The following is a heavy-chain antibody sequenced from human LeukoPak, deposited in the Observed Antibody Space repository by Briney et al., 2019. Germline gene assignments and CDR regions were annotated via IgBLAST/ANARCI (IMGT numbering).Heavy chain of an antibody. CDR2: ISSSGSTI. CDR3: AELGITMIGGV. CDR1: GFTFSSYE. V-gene: IGHV3-48*03. J-gene: IGHJ6*04. Sequence: PGGSLRLSCAASGFTFSSYEINSVRQAPGKGLGLVSYISSSGSTIYYADSVKGRFTISRDNAKNSLYLQMNSLRAEDTAVYYCAELGITMIGGVWGKGTTVTISS. D-gene: IGHD3-10*02.